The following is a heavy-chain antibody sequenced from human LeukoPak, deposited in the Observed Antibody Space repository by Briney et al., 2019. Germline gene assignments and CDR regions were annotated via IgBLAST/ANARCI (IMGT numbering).Heavy chain of an antibody. J-gene: IGHJ6*03. V-gene: IGHV4-34*01. CDR2: INHSGST. CDR1: GGSFSGYY. Sequence: SETLSLTCAVYGGSFSGYYWSWIRQPPGKGLEWIGEINHSGSTNYNPSLKSRVTISVDTSKNQFSLKLSSVTAADTAVYYCASGRRELLKPVRYYYYMDVWGKGTTVTVSS. D-gene: IGHD1-7*01. CDR3: ASGRRELLKPVRYYYYMDV.